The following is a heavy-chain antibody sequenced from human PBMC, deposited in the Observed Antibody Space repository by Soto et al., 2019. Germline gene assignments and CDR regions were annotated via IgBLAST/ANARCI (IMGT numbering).Heavy chain of an antibody. D-gene: IGHD2-8*01. CDR3: ARGDSTDCSNGVCSFFYNHDMDV. CDR1: GYSFTDYH. V-gene: IGHV1-2*04. CDR2: INPKSGGT. Sequence: ASVKVSCKASGYSFTDYHLHWVRQAPGQGLEWLGRINPKSGGTSTAQKFQGWVTMPTDTSISTASMELTRLTSDDTAIYYCARGDSTDCSNGVCSFFYNHDMDVWGQGATVTVSS. J-gene: IGHJ6*02.